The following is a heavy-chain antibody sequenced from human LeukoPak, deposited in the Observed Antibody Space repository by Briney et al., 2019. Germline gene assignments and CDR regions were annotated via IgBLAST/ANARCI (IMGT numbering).Heavy chain of an antibody. V-gene: IGHV3-30*18. J-gene: IGHJ4*02. CDR3: AKDTGWYVWSYFDY. CDR2: ISYDGSNK. Sequence: GRSLRLSCAASGFTFSSYGMHWVCQAPGKGLEWVAVISYDGSNKYYADSVKGRFTISRDNSKNTLYLQMNSLRAEDTAVYCCAKDTGWYVWSYFDYWGQGILVTVSS. CDR1: GFTFSSYG. D-gene: IGHD6-19*01.